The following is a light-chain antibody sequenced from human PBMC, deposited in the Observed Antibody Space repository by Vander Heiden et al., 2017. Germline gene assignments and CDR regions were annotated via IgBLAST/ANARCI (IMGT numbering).Light chain of an antibody. CDR3: AAWDHSLNGLV. CDR1: SSNIGGPT. V-gene: IGLV1-44*01. J-gene: IGLJ2*01. CDR2: SDN. Sequence: QSVLTQSPSASQTPGQRVTVSCSGSSSNIGGPTANWYQQVPGAAPRVVIYSDNQRPSGVPARFSGSRSGTSASLAIRGLQSEDEADYYCAAWDHSLNGLVFGGGTKLTVL.